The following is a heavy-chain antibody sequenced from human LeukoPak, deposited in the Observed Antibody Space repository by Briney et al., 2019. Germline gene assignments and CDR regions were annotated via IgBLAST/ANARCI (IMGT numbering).Heavy chain of an antibody. CDR3: ARVRFSPHKNYYFDY. Sequence: ASVKVSCKASGYTFTGYYMHWVRQAPGQGLEWMGWINPNSGGTNYAQKFQGRVTMTRDTSISTAYMELSRLRSDDTAVYYRARVRFSPHKNYYFDYWGQGTLVTVSS. J-gene: IGHJ4*02. CDR1: GYTFTGYY. D-gene: IGHD3-3*01. CDR2: INPNSGGT. V-gene: IGHV1-2*02.